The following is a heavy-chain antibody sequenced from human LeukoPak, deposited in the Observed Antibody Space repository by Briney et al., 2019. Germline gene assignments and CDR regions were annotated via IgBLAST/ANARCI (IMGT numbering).Heavy chain of an antibody. J-gene: IGHJ4*02. CDR3: AKAAKHYDFWSGYYRENFDY. CDR2: ISGSGGST. D-gene: IGHD3-3*01. CDR1: GFTFSSYA. V-gene: IGHV3-23*01. Sequence: GGSLRLSCAASGFTFSSYAMSWVRQAPGKGLEWVSAISGSGGSTYYADSVKGRFTISRDNSKNTLYLQMNSLRAEDTAVYYCAKAAKHYDFWSGYYRENFDYWGQGTLVTVSS.